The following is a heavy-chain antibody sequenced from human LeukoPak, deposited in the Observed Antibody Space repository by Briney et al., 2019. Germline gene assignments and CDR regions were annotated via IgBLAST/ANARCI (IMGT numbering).Heavy chain of an antibody. Sequence: SETLSLTCTVSGGSISSYYWSWIRQPPGKGLEWIGYIYYSGSTNYNPSLKSRVTKSVDTSKNQFSLKLSSVTAADTAVYYCARHKHYYDSSGFGYWGQGTLVTVSS. D-gene: IGHD3-22*01. J-gene: IGHJ4*02. V-gene: IGHV4-59*08. CDR3: ARHKHYYDSSGFGY. CDR2: IYYSGST. CDR1: GGSISSYY.